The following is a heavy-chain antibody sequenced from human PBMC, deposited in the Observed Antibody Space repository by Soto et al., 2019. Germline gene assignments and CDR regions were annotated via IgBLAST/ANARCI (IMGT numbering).Heavy chain of an antibody. Sequence: EVQLVESGGGLVQPGGSLRLSCADSGFTFSSYWMSWVRQAPGKGLEWVADIKQDGSEKYYVDSVKGRFTISRGNAKNSLYLQMNSLRADDTAVYYCARVLPGGGYPHDYFDYWGQGTLVTVSS. CDR1: GFTFSSYW. CDR2: IKQDGSEK. V-gene: IGHV3-7*01. J-gene: IGHJ4*02. D-gene: IGHD2-15*01. CDR3: ARVLPGGGYPHDYFDY.